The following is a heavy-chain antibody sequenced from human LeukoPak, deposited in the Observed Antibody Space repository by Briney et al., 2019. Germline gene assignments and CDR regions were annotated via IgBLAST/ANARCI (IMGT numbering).Heavy chain of an antibody. CDR1: GGSFSGYY. CDR3: ARDWNGDYSYFDY. Sequence: SETLSLTCAVYGGSFSGYYWSWIRQPPGKGLEWIGEINHSGSTNYNPSLKSRVTISVDTSKNQFSLKLSSVTAADTAVYYCARDWNGDYSYFDYWGQGTLVTVSS. V-gene: IGHV4-34*01. D-gene: IGHD4-17*01. J-gene: IGHJ4*02. CDR2: INHSGST.